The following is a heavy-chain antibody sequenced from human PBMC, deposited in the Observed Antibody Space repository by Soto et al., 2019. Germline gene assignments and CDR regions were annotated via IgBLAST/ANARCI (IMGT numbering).Heavy chain of an antibody. J-gene: IGHJ3*02. Sequence: GESLKISCKGSGHSFTSYWIGWVRQMPGKGLEWMGIIYPGDSDTRYSPSFQGQVTISADKSISTAYLQWSSLKASDTAMYYCARPHDYGDYVHAFDIWGQGTMVTVSS. CDR2: IYPGDSDT. CDR3: ARPHDYGDYVHAFDI. V-gene: IGHV5-51*01. CDR1: GHSFTSYW. D-gene: IGHD4-17*01.